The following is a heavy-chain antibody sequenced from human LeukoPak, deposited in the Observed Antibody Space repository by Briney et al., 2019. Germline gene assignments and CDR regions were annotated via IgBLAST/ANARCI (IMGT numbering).Heavy chain of an antibody. V-gene: IGHV4-59*01. Sequence: SETLSLTCTVSGGSISSYYWSWIRQPPGKGLEWIGYIYYSGSTNYNPSLKSRVTISVDTSKNQFSLKLSSVTAADTAVCYCARARYSNSWYWFDPWGLGTLVTVSS. J-gene: IGHJ5*02. D-gene: IGHD6-13*01. CDR3: ARARYSNSWYWFDP. CDR2: IYYSGST. CDR1: GGSISSYY.